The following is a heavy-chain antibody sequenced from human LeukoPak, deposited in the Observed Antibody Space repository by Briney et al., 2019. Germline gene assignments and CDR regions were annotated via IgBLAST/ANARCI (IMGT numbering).Heavy chain of an antibody. V-gene: IGHV4-59*01. CDR1: GGSISSYY. CDR3: ARTMVRGVQDDAFDI. J-gene: IGHJ3*02. Sequence: SETLSLTCTVSGGSISSYYWSWIRRPPGKGLEWIGYIYYSGSTNYNPSLKSRVTISVDTSKNQFSLKLSSVTAADTAVYYCARTMVRGVQDDAFDIWGQGTMVTVSS. D-gene: IGHD3-10*01. CDR2: IYYSGST.